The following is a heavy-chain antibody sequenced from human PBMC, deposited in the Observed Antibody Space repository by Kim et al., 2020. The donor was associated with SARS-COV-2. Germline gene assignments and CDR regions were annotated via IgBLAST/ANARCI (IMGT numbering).Heavy chain of an antibody. V-gene: IGHV3-33*01. CDR1: GFTFSSYG. J-gene: IGHJ5*02. Sequence: GGSLRLSCAASGFTFSSYGMHWVRQAPGKGLEWVAVIWYDGSNKYYADSVKGRFTISRDNSKNTLYLQMNSLRAEDTAVYYCARDRLNSHYYGSGGNWFDPWGQGTLVTVSS. CDR3: ARDRLNSHYYGSGGNWFDP. CDR2: IWYDGSNK. D-gene: IGHD3-10*01.